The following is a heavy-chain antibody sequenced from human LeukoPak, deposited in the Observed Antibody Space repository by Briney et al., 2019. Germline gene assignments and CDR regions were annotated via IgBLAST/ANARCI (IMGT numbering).Heavy chain of an antibody. Sequence: GGSLRLSCAASEFSVGSNYMTWVRQAPGKGLEWVSLIYSGGSTYYADSVKGRFTISRDNSKNTLYLQMNSLRAEDTAVYYCARDEYLWSGYYPNQAFDYWGQGTLVTVSS. D-gene: IGHD3-3*01. CDR2: IYSGGST. J-gene: IGHJ4*02. CDR3: ARDEYLWSGYYPNQAFDY. CDR1: EFSVGSNY. V-gene: IGHV3-66*01.